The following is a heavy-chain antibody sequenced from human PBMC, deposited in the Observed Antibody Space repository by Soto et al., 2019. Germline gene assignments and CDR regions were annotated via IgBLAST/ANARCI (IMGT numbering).Heavy chain of an antibody. V-gene: IGHV3-30*18. CDR1: GFSFSSYG. D-gene: IGHD3-9*01. CDR2: ISYDGSNK. Sequence: PGGSLRLSCAASGFSFSSYGMHWVRQAPGKGLEWVAVISYDGSNKYYADSVKGRFTISRDNSKNTLYLQMNSLRAEDTAVYYCAKPYYDILTGHPAVFDYWGQGTLVTVSS. J-gene: IGHJ4*02. CDR3: AKPYYDILTGHPAVFDY.